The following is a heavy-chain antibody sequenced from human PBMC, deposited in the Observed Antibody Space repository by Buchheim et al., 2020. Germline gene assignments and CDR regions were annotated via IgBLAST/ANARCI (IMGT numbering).Heavy chain of an antibody. D-gene: IGHD4-17*01. J-gene: IGHJ6*02. CDR3: ARTDGDYAVYYYGMDV. V-gene: IGHV1-46*01. CDR2: INPSGGST. CDR1: GYTFTSYY. Sequence: QVQLVQSGAEVKKPGASVKVSCKASGYTFTSYYMHWVRQAPGQGLEWKGIINPSGGSTSYAQKFQGRVTMTRDTSTSTLYMELSSLRSEDTAVYYCARTDGDYAVYYYGMDVWGQGTT.